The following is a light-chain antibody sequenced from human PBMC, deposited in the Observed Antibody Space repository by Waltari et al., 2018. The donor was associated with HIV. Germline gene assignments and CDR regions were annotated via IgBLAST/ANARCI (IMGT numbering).Light chain of an antibody. V-gene: IGKV1-39*01. CDR3: QQSYSTPLP. Sequence: IQMTQSPSSLSAYVGDSVTITCRASQSIENYLSWYQQKPAQAPKLLIYASSNLQRGVSSMFSGSGSGTDFTLTISALRPEDFATYYCQQSYSTPLPFGGGTKVVI. J-gene: IGKJ4*01. CDR2: ASS. CDR1: QSIENY.